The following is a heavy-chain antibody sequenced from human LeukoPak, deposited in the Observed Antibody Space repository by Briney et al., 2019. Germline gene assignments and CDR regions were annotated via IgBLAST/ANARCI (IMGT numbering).Heavy chain of an antibody. Sequence: SETLSLTCTVSGGSISSYYWSWIRQPPGKGLEWIGYIYYSGSTNYNPSLKSRVTISVDTSKNQFSLKLSSVTAADTAVYYCVGVYYDSSFDYWGQGTLVTVSS. CDR2: IYYSGST. D-gene: IGHD3-22*01. CDR1: GGSISSYY. CDR3: VGVYYDSSFDY. J-gene: IGHJ4*02. V-gene: IGHV4-59*12.